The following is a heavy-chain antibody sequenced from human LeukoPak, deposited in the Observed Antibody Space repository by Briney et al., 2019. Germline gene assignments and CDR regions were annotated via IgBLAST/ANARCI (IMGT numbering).Heavy chain of an antibody. Sequence: GGSLRLSCVASGFTFSSSWMHWVRQAPGKGLVWVSRIYSDGRTTDYADSVRGRFTISRDNAKNMLYLHMSGLNAEDTAVYYCVRETFIAMVGSHALDIWGQGTMVTVSS. J-gene: IGHJ3*02. CDR1: GFTFSSSW. V-gene: IGHV3-74*01. CDR2: IYSDGRTT. CDR3: VRETFIAMVGSHALDI. D-gene: IGHD6-19*01.